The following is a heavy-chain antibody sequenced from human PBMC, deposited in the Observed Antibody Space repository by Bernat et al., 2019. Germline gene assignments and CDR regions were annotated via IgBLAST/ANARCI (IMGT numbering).Heavy chain of an antibody. CDR1: GFTFDSYA. Sequence: EVQLLESGGGLVQPGGSLRLSCAASGFTFDSYAMNWVRQAPGKGLEGGSAISGSGGRTNYADSVKGRFSISRDNYKNTLNLQMNSLRGEDTAVYYCVKVVTRDGYNDYYG. V-gene: IGHV3-23*01. D-gene: IGHD5-24*01. CDR3: VKVVTRDGYNDYYG. J-gene: IGHJ6*01. CDR2: ISGSGGRT.